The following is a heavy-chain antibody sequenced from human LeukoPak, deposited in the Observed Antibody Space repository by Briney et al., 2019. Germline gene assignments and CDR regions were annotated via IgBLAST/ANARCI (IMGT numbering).Heavy chain of an antibody. CDR1: GESITELG. CDR3: ALASDYYDSSGYYLEI. CDR2: LVPENYQT. V-gene: IGHV1-24*01. Sequence: ASVKVSCKVSGESITELGMHWVRQSPGKGLEWMGGLVPENYQTIYAQDFQRRVTMTEDTSTDTAYMELSSLRSEDTAIYYCALASDYYDSSGYYLEIWGQGTLVTVSA. D-gene: IGHD3-22*01. J-gene: IGHJ3*02.